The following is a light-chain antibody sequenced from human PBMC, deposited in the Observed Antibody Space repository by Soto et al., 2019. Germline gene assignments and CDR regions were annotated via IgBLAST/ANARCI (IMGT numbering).Light chain of an antibody. CDR2: AAS. CDR1: QSISSY. Sequence: DIQMTQSPSSQSASVGDRVTITCRASQSISSYLNWYQQKPGKAPKLQIYAASSLQSGVPSRFSGSGSGTDFTHTISSLQPEDFATYHCQQSYSTPRTFGQGTKVQIK. J-gene: IGKJ1*01. V-gene: IGKV1-39*01. CDR3: QQSYSTPRT.